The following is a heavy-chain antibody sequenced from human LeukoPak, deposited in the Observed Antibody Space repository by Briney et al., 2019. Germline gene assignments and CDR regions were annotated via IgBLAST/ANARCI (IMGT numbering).Heavy chain of an antibody. J-gene: IGHJ4*02. D-gene: IGHD1-1*01. CDR1: GGSISRYY. V-gene: IGHV4-59*01. CDR2: IYNSGST. CDR3: ARDAGVDVTRRVQFDY. Sequence: SETLSLTCTVSGGSISRYYWSWIRQPPGKGLEWSGYIYNSGSTNYNPSLKRRVTISVDTSKNQFSLKLSSVTAADTAVYYCARDAGVDVTRRVQFDYWGQGTLVTVSS.